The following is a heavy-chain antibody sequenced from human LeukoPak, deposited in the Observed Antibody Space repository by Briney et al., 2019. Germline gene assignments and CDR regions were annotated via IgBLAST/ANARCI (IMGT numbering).Heavy chain of an antibody. CDR3: ASGYSTTLDF. CDR1: GGSISRYY. CDR2: IHNGGNA. J-gene: IGHJ4*02. V-gene: IGHV4-59*04. D-gene: IGHD6-13*01. Sequence: SETLSLTCNVSGGSISRYYWAWIRQPPGMVLESIGKIHNGGNAYYTPSLKSRVTLSMDASRNQVSLRLSSVTAADTAVYYCASGYSTTLDFWGQGTLVTVSS.